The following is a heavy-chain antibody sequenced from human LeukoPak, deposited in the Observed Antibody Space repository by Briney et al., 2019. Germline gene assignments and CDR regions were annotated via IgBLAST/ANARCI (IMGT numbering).Heavy chain of an antibody. V-gene: IGHV4-30-4*02. CDR1: GGSISSGDYY. D-gene: IGHD3-3*01. CDR3: ARDPPFWSGNPMDV. J-gene: IGHJ6*02. CDR2: IYYSGST. Sequence: SETLSLTCTVSGGSISSGDYYWSWIRQPPGKGLEWIGYIYYSGSTYYNPSLKSRVTISVDTSKNQFSLKLSSVTAADTAVYYCARDPPFWSGNPMDVWGQGTTVTVSS.